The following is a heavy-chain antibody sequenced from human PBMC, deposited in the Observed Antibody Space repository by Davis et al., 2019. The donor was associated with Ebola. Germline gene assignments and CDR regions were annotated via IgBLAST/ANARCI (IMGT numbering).Heavy chain of an antibody. D-gene: IGHD3-3*01. CDR1: GFTFSSYA. CDR2: ISYDGSNK. V-gene: IGHV3-30-3*01. CDR3: ARDSGTIFGVVTNDAFDI. Sequence: PGGSLRLSCAASGFTFSSYAMHWVRQAPGKGLEWVAVISYDGSNKYYADSVKGRFTISRDNSKNTLYLQMNSLRAEDTAVYYCARDSGTIFGVVTNDAFDIWGQGTMVTVSS. J-gene: IGHJ3*02.